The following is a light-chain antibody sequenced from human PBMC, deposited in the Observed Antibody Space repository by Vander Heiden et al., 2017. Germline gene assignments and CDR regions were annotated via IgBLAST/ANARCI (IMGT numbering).Light chain of an antibody. V-gene: IGKV1-39*01. CDR2: AAS. Sequence: DNQITQSPSSMSAAVGDRVTSMCRVSQSTSNILNLYQQKPGIGPELLIYAASSLQRGVPSRFSGTGSGIYFTLTRKSHQPEDFTSYYCQLIDCTLGSTFGQGTRLEMK. CDR1: QSTSNI. J-gene: IGKJ2*01. CDR3: QLIDCTLGST.